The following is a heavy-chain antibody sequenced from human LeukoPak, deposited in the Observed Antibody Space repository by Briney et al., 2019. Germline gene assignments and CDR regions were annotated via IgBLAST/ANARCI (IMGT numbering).Heavy chain of an antibody. CDR2: IYHDGGT. CDR3: ARGHYYDYYGNSGSDP. Sequence: SETLSLTCTVSGYSISSGSHWSWIRPPPGKGLEWIGTIYHDGGTFYNPSLKSRVTISVDTSKNQFSLMLSSVTAADTAVYYCARGHYYDYYGNSGSDPWGQGTLVTVSS. D-gene: IGHD4-23*01. J-gene: IGHJ5*02. V-gene: IGHV4-38-2*02. CDR1: GYSISSGSH.